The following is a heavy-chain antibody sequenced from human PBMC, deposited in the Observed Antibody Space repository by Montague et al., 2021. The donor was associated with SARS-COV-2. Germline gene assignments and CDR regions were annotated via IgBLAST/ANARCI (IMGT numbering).Heavy chain of an antibody. CDR2: IYYSGST. Sequence: SETLSLTCTLAGRSISSYYWSWIRQPPGKGLEWIGYIYYSGSTNYNPSLKSRVTISVDTSKNQFSLKLSSVTAADTAVYYCARTYYDILTGYYNRGAFDIWGQGTMVTVSS. V-gene: IGHV4-59*08. CDR1: GRSISSYY. D-gene: IGHD3-9*01. J-gene: IGHJ3*02. CDR3: ARTYYDILTGYYNRGAFDI.